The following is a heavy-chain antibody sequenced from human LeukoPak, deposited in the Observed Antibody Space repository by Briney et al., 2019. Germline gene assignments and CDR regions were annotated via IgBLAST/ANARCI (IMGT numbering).Heavy chain of an antibody. CDR1: GGSISSYY. D-gene: IGHD6-13*01. CDR3: ARVKGKRHSSSWYHDYYYYYMDV. V-gene: IGHV4-59*01. CDR2: IYYSGST. Sequence: PSETLSLTCTVSGGSISSYYWSWIRQPPGKGLEWIGYIYYSGSTNYNPSLKSRVTISVGTSKNQFSLKLSSVTAADTAVYYCARVKGKRHSSSWYHDYYYYYMDVWGKGTTVTISS. J-gene: IGHJ6*03.